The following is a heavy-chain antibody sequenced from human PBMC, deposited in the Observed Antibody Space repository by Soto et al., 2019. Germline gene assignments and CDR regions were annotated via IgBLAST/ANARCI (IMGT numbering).Heavy chain of an antibody. V-gene: IGHV5-51*01. CDR3: ATGQGIFGVVTHLVGVRETSC. Sequence: GESLKISCKGSGYSFTKYWICWVRKMPGKGLEWMGIIYPGDSDTRYSPSFQGQVTISADKSISTAYLQWSSLKASDTAVYYCATGQGIFGVVTHLVGVRETSCRGQGTLVTVSS. CDR1: GYSFTKYW. CDR2: IYPGDSDT. J-gene: IGHJ4*02. D-gene: IGHD3-3*01.